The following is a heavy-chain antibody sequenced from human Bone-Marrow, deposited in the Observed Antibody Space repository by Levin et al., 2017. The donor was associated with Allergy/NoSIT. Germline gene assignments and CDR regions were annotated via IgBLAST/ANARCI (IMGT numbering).Heavy chain of an antibody. D-gene: IGHD3-9*01. CDR2: ISYDGSNK. CDR3: AKDANFYYDIVTGSYYFDY. V-gene: IGHV3-30*18. CDR1: GFTFSSYG. Sequence: GGSLRLSCAASGFTFSSYGMHWVRQAPGKGLEWVAVISYDGSNKYYADSVKGRFTISRDNSKNTLYLQMNSLRAEDTAVYYCAKDANFYYDIVTGSYYFDYWGQRTLVTVSS. J-gene: IGHJ4*02.